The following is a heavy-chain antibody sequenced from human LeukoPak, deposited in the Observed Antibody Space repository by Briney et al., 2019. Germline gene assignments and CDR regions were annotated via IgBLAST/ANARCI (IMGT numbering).Heavy chain of an antibody. Sequence: SETLSLTCTVSGGSISSYYWSWIRQPPGKGLEWIGYIYYSGSTNYNPSLKSRVTISIDTSKNQFSLKLSSVTAADTAVYYCARIRSRKWGFDYWGQGTLVTVSS. J-gene: IGHJ4*02. CDR3: ARIRSRKWGFDY. CDR2: IYYSGST. V-gene: IGHV4-59*12. D-gene: IGHD1-26*01. CDR1: GGSISSYY.